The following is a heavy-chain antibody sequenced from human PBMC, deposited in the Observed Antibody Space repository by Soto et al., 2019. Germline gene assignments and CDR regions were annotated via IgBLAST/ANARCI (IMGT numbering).Heavy chain of an antibody. V-gene: IGHV3-21*01. J-gene: IGHJ5*02. CDR1: EFTCSSYS. CDR3: ARESRFLEWLSLNWFDP. D-gene: IGHD3-3*01. CDR2: ITSGSSYI. Sequence: GGSLRLSCAASEFTCSSYSMNGVRQAPGKGLEWVSSITSGSSYIYYADSVKGRFTISRDNAKNSLFLQMNSLRDEDTAVYYCARESRFLEWLSLNWFDPWGQGT.